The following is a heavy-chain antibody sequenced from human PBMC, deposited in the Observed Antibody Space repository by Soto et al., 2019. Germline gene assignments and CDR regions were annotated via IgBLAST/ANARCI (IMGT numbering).Heavy chain of an antibody. J-gene: IGHJ5*01. Sequence: PGGSLRLSCAASGFTFSTYTMNWVRQAPGKGLEWVSSIISSSGEIYYADSVKGRFTISRDNAKNSLYLHMNSLRAEETAVYYCGRSMTTPSWVDTWGQGTLVTVSS. CDR1: GFTFSTYT. D-gene: IGHD4-17*01. CDR3: GRSMTTPSWVDT. CDR2: IISSSGEI. V-gene: IGHV3-21*01.